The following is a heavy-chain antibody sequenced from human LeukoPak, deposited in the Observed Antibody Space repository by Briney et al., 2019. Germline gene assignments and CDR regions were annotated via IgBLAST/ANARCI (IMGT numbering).Heavy chain of an antibody. J-gene: IGHJ4*02. D-gene: IGHD2-21*01. CDR1: GFTFSSSW. CDR3: ARDPDILLGVNFDY. V-gene: IGHV3-7*01. CDR2: INQDGSKQ. Sequence: GGSLRLSCSASGFTFSSSWMNWVRQAPGKGLEWVANINQDGSKQNYVDSVRGRFTVSRDNAQNSLYLQMHSLRAEDTAVYYCARDPDILLGVNFDYWGQGALVIVSS.